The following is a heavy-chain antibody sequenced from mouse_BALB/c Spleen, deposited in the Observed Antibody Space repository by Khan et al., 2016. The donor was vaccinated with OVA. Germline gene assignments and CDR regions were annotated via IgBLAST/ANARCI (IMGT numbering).Heavy chain of an antibody. J-gene: IGHJ2*01. CDR2: INPTSGYT. CDR3: TRDGIDY. CDR1: GYTFTTYW. Sequence: VELKESGAELAKPGASVQMSCKASGYTFTTYWMHWVKQRPGQGLEWIGYINPTSGYTDYSENFKDKATLSEDKSSSTAYMQLSRLTSEDSAVYYSTRDGIDYWGQGTTLTVSS. D-gene: IGHD2-3*01. V-gene: IGHV1-7*01.